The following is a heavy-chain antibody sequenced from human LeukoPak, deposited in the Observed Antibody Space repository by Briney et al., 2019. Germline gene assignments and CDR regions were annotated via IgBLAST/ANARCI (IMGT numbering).Heavy chain of an antibody. Sequence: GGSLRLSCAASGFTFDDYAMHWVRQAPGKGLEWVSGISWNSGSIGYADSVKGRFTISRDNAKNSLYLQMNSLRAEDTALYYCAKDTSYGSGGFDYWGQGTLVTVSS. CDR1: GFTFDDYA. CDR3: AKDTSYGSGGFDY. J-gene: IGHJ4*02. CDR2: ISWNSGSI. D-gene: IGHD3-10*01. V-gene: IGHV3-9*01.